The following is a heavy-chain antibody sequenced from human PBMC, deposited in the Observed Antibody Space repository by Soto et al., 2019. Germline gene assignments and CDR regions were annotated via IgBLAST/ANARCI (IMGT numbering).Heavy chain of an antibody. Sequence: PGGSLRLSCVASEVTFKNYAMSWVRQAPGQGLEWVAVISASGATRYYGDSVKDRVSISRDNSNNKLYLEMYSLRAEDTAVYYCAKAPLTIGFYFYMDVWGQGTTVAVSS. CDR1: EVTFKNYA. V-gene: IGHV3-23*02. D-gene: IGHD3-10*01. J-gene: IGHJ6*03. CDR3: AKAPLTIGFYFYMDV. CDR2: ISASGATR.